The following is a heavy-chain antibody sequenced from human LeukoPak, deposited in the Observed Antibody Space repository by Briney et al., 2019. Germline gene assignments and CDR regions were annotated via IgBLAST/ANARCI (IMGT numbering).Heavy chain of an antibody. CDR3: ARDGHMTTVTPFDY. D-gene: IGHD4-17*01. CDR1: GFTFSGYA. Sequence: GGSLRLSCAASGFTFSGYAMHWVRQAPGKGLDWVAVISYDGTNKHYADSVKGRFTISRDNSKNTLHLQMNSLRAEDTAVYYCARDGHMTTVTPFDYWGQGTLVTVSS. J-gene: IGHJ4*02. CDR2: ISYDGTNK. V-gene: IGHV3-30-3*01.